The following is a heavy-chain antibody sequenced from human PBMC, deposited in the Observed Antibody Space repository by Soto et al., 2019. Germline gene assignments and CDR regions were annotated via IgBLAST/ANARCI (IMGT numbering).Heavy chain of an antibody. CDR2: ISSSSSYI. V-gene: IGHV3-21*01. Sequence: GGSLRLSCAASGFTFSSYSMNWVRQAPGKGLEWVSSISSSSSYIYYADSVKGRFTISRDNAKNSLYLQMNSLRAEDTAVYYCARMMTTVTTFSSGFDYWGQGTLVTVSS. J-gene: IGHJ4*02. CDR1: GFTFSSYS. CDR3: ARMMTTVTTFSSGFDY. D-gene: IGHD4-17*01.